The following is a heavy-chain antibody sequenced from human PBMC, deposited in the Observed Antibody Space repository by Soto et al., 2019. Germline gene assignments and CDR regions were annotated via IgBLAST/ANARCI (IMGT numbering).Heavy chain of an antibody. Sequence: QVQLVESGGGVVQPGRSLRLSCAASGFTFSSYAMHWVRQAPGKGLEWVAVISYDGSNKYYADSVKGRFTISRDNSKNTLYLQMNSLRAEDTAVYYCARDLSGTVTTGYYYYGMYVWGQGTTVTVSS. D-gene: IGHD4-17*01. J-gene: IGHJ6*02. V-gene: IGHV3-30-3*01. CDR3: ARDLSGTVTTGYYYYGMYV. CDR1: GFTFSSYA. CDR2: ISYDGSNK.